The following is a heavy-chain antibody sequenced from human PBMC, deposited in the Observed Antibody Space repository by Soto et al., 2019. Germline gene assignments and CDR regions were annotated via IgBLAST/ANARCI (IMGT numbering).Heavy chain of an antibody. CDR2: MWYDGSNK. V-gene: IGHV3-33*01. CDR3: ARDSVGSGYYYGAANWFDT. CDR1: GFTFSSYG. D-gene: IGHD3-22*01. Sequence: PGGSLRLSCAASGFTFSSYGMHWVRQAPGKGLEWVAVMWYDGSNKYYADSVKGRFTISRDNSKNTLYLQMNSLRAEDTAVYYCARDSVGSGYYYGAANWFDTWGQGTLVTVSS. J-gene: IGHJ5*02.